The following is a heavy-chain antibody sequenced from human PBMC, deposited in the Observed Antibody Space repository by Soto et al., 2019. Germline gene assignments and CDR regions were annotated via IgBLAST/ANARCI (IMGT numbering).Heavy chain of an antibody. CDR3: ARGLNVYYFDY. CDR1: GYTFTNYG. D-gene: IGHD3-16*01. Sequence: GASVKVSCKASGYTFTNYGMHWVRQAPGQRLEWMGWINAGNGNTKYSQKLQGRVTITRDTSASTAYMEMSSLRFEDTVVYYWARGLNVYYFDYGGQGTLSTVS. J-gene: IGHJ4*02. V-gene: IGHV1-3*01. CDR2: INAGNGNT.